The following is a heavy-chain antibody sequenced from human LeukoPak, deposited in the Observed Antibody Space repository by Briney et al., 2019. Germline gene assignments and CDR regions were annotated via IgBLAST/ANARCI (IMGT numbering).Heavy chain of an antibody. CDR1: GFTFSSYA. CDR3: ARGPDYRYYFDY. CDR2: ISYDGSNK. V-gene: IGHV3-30*04. J-gene: IGHJ4*02. Sequence: PGGSLRLSCAASGFTFSSYAMHWVRQAPGKGLEWVAVISYDGSNKYYADSVKGRFTISRDNSKNTLYLQMNSLRAEDTAVYYCARGPDYRYYFDYWGQGTLVTVSS. D-gene: IGHD4-11*01.